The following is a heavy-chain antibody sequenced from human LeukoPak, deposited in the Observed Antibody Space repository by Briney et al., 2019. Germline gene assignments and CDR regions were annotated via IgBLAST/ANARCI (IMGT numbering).Heavy chain of an antibody. CDR2: IKQDGSEK. D-gene: IGHD3-3*01. CDR3: ARVSSDYDFWSGYYTDYYYYYYYMDV. CDR1: GFTFSSHW. V-gene: IGHV3-7*01. J-gene: IGHJ6*03. Sequence: GGSLRLSCVASGFTFSSHWMSWVRQAPGKGLEWVANIKQDGSEKYYVDSVKGRFTISRDNAKNSLYLQMNSLRAEDTAVYYCARVSSDYDFWSGYYTDYYYYYYYMDVWGKGTTVTVSS.